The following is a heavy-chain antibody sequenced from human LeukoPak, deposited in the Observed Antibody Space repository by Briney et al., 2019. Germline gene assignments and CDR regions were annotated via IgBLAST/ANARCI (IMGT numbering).Heavy chain of an antibody. J-gene: IGHJ3*02. CDR2: FSGGGDS. V-gene: IGHV3-23*01. Sequence: PGGSLRLSCAASGFTSGIYAVSWVRQAPGKGLEWVSAFSGGGDSYYADSVKGRFTISRDNSKNTLHLHLNSLRAEDTAMYYCAKKRDAFDIWGQGTVVAVSS. CDR1: GFTSGIYA. D-gene: IGHD5-24*01. CDR3: AKKRDAFDI.